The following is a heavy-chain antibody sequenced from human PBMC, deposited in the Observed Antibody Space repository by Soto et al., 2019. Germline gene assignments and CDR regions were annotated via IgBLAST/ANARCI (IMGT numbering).Heavy chain of an antibody. CDR2: INQDGSEK. CDR3: SRSLNS. J-gene: IGHJ4*02. CDR1: GFTFSTYW. Sequence: GGSLRLSCAASGFTFSTYWMDWVRQTPGKGLEWVANINQDGSEKNYVDSVKGRFTIYGDNAKNSLYLQMSSLTAEDSALYYCSRSLNSWGQGTLVTVSS. V-gene: IGHV3-7*01.